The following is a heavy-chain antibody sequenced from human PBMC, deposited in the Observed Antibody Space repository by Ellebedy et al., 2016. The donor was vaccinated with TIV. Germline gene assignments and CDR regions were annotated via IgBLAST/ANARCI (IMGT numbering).Heavy chain of an antibody. V-gene: IGHV3-7*01. J-gene: IGHJ3*01. D-gene: IGHD3-22*01. CDR1: GFTFSTYW. CDR3: VRAIGRASNV. Sequence: GESLKISXAASGFTFSTYWMNWVRQAPGKGLEWVANINQDGSEIHYVDSVKGRFTISRDNAKNSLYLQMNNLRAEDTAMYYCVRAIGRASNVWGQGTMVTVSS. CDR2: INQDGSEI.